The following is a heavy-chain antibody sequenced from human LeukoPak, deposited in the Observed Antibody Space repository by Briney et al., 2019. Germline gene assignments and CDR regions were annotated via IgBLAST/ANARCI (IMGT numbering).Heavy chain of an antibody. Sequence: SETLSLTCTVSGGSISSYYWSWIRQPPGKGLEWIGYIYYSGSTNYNPSLKSRVTISVDTSKNQFSLKLSSVTAADTAVYYCARHGGSYSSSHLDYWGQGTLVTVSS. D-gene: IGHD6-13*01. CDR2: IYYSGST. V-gene: IGHV4-59*08. CDR3: ARHGGSYSSSHLDY. J-gene: IGHJ4*02. CDR1: GGSISSYY.